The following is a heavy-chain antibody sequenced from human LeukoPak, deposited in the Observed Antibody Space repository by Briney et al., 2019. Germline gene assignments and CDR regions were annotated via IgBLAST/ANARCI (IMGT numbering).Heavy chain of an antibody. V-gene: IGHV1-8*01. Sequence: GASVKVSCKASGYTFTSYDINWVRQDTGQGLEWMGWMNPNSGNTGYAQKFQGRVTMTRNTSISTAYMELSSLRSEDTAVYYCARALPRYCSSTSCYGSSYWGQGTLVTVSS. CDR1: GYTFTSYD. J-gene: IGHJ4*02. CDR2: MNPNSGNT. CDR3: ARALPRYCSSTSCYGSSY. D-gene: IGHD2-2*01.